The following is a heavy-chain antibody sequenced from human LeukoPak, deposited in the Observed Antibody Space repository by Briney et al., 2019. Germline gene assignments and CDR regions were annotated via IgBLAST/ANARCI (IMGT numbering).Heavy chain of an antibody. Sequence: SETLSLTCAVSGFSISSGYYWGWIRQPPGKGLEGIGSFYHSGNTYYDPSLKSRVTISVDTSKNQFSLKLSSVTAADTAVYYCARVLKWFGVDAFDIWGQGTMVTVSS. CDR3: ARVLKWFGVDAFDI. J-gene: IGHJ3*02. D-gene: IGHD3-10*01. V-gene: IGHV4-38-2*01. CDR1: GFSISSGYY. CDR2: FYHSGNT.